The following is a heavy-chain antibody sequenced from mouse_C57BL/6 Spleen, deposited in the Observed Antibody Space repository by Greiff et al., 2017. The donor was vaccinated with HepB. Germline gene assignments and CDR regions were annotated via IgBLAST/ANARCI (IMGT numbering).Heavy chain of an antibody. D-gene: IGHD4-1*02. V-gene: IGHV1-50*01. CDR3: ATTGTVAY. J-gene: IGHJ3*01. CDR2: IDPSDSYT. Sequence: VQLQQPGAELVKPGASVKLSCKASGYTFTSYWMQWVKQRPGQGLEWIGEIDPSDSYTNYNQKFKGKATLTVDTSSSTAYMQLSSLTSEDSAVYYCATTGTVAYWGQGTLVTVSA. CDR1: GYTFTSYW.